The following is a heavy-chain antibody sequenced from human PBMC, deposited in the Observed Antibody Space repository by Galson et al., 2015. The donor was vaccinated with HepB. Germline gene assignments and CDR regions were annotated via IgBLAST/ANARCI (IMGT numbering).Heavy chain of an antibody. D-gene: IGHD2-15*01. CDR2: INPNSGGT. V-gene: IGHV1-2*02. CDR3: ARPDPVYCSGGGCYHPFDC. CDR1: GYTFTGYY. J-gene: IGHJ4*02. Sequence: SVKVSCKASGYTFTGYYVHWVRQAPGQGLEWMGWINPNSGGTDYAQKFRGRVTMTRDTSISTAYMELSRLRSDDTAIYYCARPDPVYCSGGGCYHPFDCWGQGTLVTVSS.